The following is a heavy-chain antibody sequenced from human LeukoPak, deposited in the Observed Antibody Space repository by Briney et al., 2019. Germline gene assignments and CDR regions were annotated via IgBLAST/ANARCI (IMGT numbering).Heavy chain of an antibody. CDR3: ARDQWRTTGTPEY. CDR2: ISDNGYWI. J-gene: IGHJ4*02. CDR1: GFTFSRYS. D-gene: IGHD1-1*01. V-gene: IGHV3-21*01. Sequence: GGSLRLSCAASGFTFSRYSMNWVRQAPGKGLEWVSSISDNGYWIYYADSVKGRFTISRDNAKNSVSLQMNNLRADDTAVYYCARDQWRTTGTPEYWGQGNLVTVSS.